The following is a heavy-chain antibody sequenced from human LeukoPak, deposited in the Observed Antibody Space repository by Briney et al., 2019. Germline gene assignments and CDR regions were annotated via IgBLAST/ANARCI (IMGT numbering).Heavy chain of an antibody. CDR3: ARGASAIFGVVRDPFEP. CDR2: INHSGST. J-gene: IGHJ5*02. V-gene: IGHV4-34*01. CDR1: GGSFSGYY. Sequence: PSETLSLTCAVYGGSFSGYYWSWIRQPPGKGLEWIGEINHSGSTNYNPYLKSRVTISVDTSKNQFSLKLSSVTAADTAVYYCARGASAIFGVVRDPFEPWGQGTLVTVSS. D-gene: IGHD3-3*01.